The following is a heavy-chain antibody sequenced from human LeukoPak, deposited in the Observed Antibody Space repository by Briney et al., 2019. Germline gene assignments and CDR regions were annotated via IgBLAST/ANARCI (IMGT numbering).Heavy chain of an antibody. J-gene: IGHJ4*02. CDR3: ATRLRNHFDY. D-gene: IGHD5-12*01. Sequence: GGSLRLSCAASGFTFSSYAMSWVRQAPGKGLEWVSAISGSGGSTYYADSVKGRFTISRDDSQNTLYLQMNSLRADDTAVYFCATRLRNHFDYWGQGTQVTVSS. CDR2: ISGSGGST. V-gene: IGHV3-23*01. CDR1: GFTFSSYA.